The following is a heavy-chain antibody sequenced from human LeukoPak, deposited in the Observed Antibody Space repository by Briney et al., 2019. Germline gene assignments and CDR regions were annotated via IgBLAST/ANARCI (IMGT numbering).Heavy chain of an antibody. D-gene: IGHD3-3*01. CDR2: INHSGST. J-gene: IGHJ4*02. V-gene: IGHV4-34*01. Sequence: PSETLSLTCAVYGGSFSGYYWSWIRQPPGKGLEWIGEINHSGSTNYNPSLKSRVTISVDTSKNQFSLKLSSVTAADTAVYYCARFRTGGSLEWLLPRAFDYWGQGTLVTVST. CDR1: GGSFSGYY. CDR3: ARFRTGGSLEWLLPRAFDY.